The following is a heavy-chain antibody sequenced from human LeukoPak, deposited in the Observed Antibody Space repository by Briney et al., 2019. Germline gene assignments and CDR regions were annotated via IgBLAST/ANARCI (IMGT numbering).Heavy chain of an antibody. D-gene: IGHD2-2*01. CDR3: TTVGPYSSNYDFNY. V-gene: IGHV3-15*01. CDR1: GFTFSNPW. Sequence: PGGSLRLSCSASGFTFSNPWMSSVPQAPGKGLEWVGRIKSKTDGGTTDYAAPVKGRFTISRDDSKNTLYLQMNSLKTEDTAVYYCTTVGPYSSNYDFNYWGQGTLVTVSS. J-gene: IGHJ4*02. CDR2: IKSKTDGGTT.